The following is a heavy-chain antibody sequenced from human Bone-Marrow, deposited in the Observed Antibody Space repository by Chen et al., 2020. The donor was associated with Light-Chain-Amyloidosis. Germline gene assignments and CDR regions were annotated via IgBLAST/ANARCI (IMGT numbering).Heavy chain of an antibody. Sequence: EVQLGESGGGLVQPGGCLRLSCAASGFNFSSFGMSWVRQAPGKGLEWVSTVSGSTVSTYYAGAVKGRFIISRDNSKSTLYLQMNSLRAGDTAVYFCTRKGGYFDFWGQGSLVTVSS. J-gene: IGHJ4*02. CDR2: VSGSTVST. CDR1: GFNFSSFG. CDR3: TRKGGYFDF. V-gene: IGHV3-23*04. D-gene: IGHD3-10*01.